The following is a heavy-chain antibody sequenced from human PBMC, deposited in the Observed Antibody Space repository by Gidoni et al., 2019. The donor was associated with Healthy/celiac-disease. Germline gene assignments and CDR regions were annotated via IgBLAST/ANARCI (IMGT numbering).Heavy chain of an antibody. V-gene: IGHV1-3*01. CDR2: INAGNGNT. Sequence: QVQLVQSGAEVKKPGASVKVSCKASGYTFTSYAMHWVRQAPGQRLEWMGWINAGNGNTKYSQKFQGRVTITRDTSASTAYMELSSLRSEDTAVYYCARAGATAGDRATFDYWGQGTLVTVSS. J-gene: IGHJ4*02. D-gene: IGHD5-12*01. CDR1: GYTFTSYA. CDR3: ARAGATAGDRATFDY.